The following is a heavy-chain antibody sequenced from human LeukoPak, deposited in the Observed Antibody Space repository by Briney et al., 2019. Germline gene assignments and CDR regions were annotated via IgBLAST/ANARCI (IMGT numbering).Heavy chain of an antibody. D-gene: IGHD2/OR15-2a*01. J-gene: IGHJ5*02. V-gene: IGHV3-23*01. Sequence: GGSLRLSCAASGFAFHNHAMGWVRQAPGKGPEWVSAISGSGGSSYYADSVKGRFTISRDNSKNTLFLQMRSLRVDDTAIYYCTKIIGSTNLLSRLLGNWFDLWGQGTLVTVSS. CDR1: GFAFHNHA. CDR2: ISGSGGSS. CDR3: TKIIGSTNLLSRLLGNWFDL.